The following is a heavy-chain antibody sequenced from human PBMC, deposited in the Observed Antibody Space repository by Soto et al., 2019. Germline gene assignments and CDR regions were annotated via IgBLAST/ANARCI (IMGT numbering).Heavy chain of an antibody. V-gene: IGHV3-53*01. J-gene: IGHJ4*02. Sequence: EVQLVESGGGLIQPGGSLRLSCAVSGFTVSNNYMSWVRQAPGKGLEGVSVIYSGGYTAYGDSVKGRFTISRDNSKNTIDLQIKTLGAAERAVYYGATNPGGGGYWGQGTLVTVSS. CDR3: ATNPGGGGY. CDR2: IYSGGYT. CDR1: GFTVSNNY. D-gene: IGHD2-8*01.